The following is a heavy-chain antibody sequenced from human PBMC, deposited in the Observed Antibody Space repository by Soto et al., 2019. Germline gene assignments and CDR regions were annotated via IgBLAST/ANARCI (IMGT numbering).Heavy chain of an antibody. CDR1: GVSISSVDYY. J-gene: IGHJ4*02. Sequence: PSETLSLTCTVSGVSISSVDYYWTWIRQSPGKGLEWVGCIDYSGTTYYNPSLKSRVTISEDTSKNQFSLKLSSVTAADTAVYYCARESRPVAYCGGDCYSSFDYWGQGTLVTVSS. CDR3: ARESRPVAYCGGDCYSSFDY. D-gene: IGHD2-21*02. V-gene: IGHV4-30-4*02. CDR2: IDYSGTT.